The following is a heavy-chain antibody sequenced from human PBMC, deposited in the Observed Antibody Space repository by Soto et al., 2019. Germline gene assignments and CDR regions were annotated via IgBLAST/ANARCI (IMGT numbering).Heavy chain of an antibody. D-gene: IGHD3-16*02. Sequence: ASVKVSCKASGYTFTSYGISWVRQAPGQGLEWMGWISAYNGNTNYAQKLQGRVTMTTDTSTSTAYMELRSLRSDDTAVYYCARDENYDYIWGSYRHYFDYWGQGTLVTVSS. CDR3: ARDENYDYIWGSYRHYFDY. J-gene: IGHJ4*02. V-gene: IGHV1-18*01. CDR1: GYTFTSYG. CDR2: ISAYNGNT.